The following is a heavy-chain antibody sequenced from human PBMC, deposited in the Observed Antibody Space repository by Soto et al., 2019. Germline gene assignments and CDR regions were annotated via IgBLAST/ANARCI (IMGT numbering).Heavy chain of an antibody. J-gene: IGHJ4*02. D-gene: IGHD6-13*01. CDR1: GYSFTSYG. V-gene: IGHV1-18*01. CDR3: ARDLGQQLVDY. Sequence: QVQLVQSGAEVKKPGASVKVSCKASGYSFTSYGISWVRQAPGQGLEWMGWISAYNGNKKYAQKLQGRVTMTTDTSTSTGYMELRSLRSDDTAVYYCARDLGQQLVDYWGQGTLVTVSS. CDR2: ISAYNGNK.